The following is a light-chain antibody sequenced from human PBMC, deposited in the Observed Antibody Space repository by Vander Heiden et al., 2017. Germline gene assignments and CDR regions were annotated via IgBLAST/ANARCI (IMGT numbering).Light chain of an antibody. Sequence: SYVLTQPPSVSVAPGPTDRLTCGGDDIGHKNVHWYPRKPGQAPIVGVVDDSDRPAGIPDRFSGSNSGDTGTLTISGAEPGDEADNFCQVSEISSDLWAFGGGTQLTVL. CDR3: QVSEISSDLWA. CDR1: DIGHKN. J-gene: IGLJ3*02. V-gene: IGLV3-21*02. CDR2: DDS.